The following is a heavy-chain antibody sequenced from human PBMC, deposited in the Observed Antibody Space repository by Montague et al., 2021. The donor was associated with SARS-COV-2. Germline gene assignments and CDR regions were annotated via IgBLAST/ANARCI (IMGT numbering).Heavy chain of an antibody. Sequence: SETLSLTCTVSGSSISSSSYYWGWIRQPPGKGLEWIGSIYYSGSTYYNPSLKSRVTISVDTSKNQFSLKLSSVTAADTAVYYCARHSGRDTIFGVVIIPDAFDIWGKGKRVTVSS. V-gene: IGHV4-39*01. D-gene: IGHD3-3*01. CDR1: GSSISSSSYY. CDR2: IYYSGST. J-gene: IGHJ3*02. CDR3: ARHSGRDTIFGVVIIPDAFDI.